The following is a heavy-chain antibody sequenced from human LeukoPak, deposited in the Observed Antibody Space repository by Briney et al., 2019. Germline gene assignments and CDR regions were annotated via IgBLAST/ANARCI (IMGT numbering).Heavy chain of an antibody. Sequence: GGSLRLSCAASGFTFSSYGMHWVRQAPGKGLEWVAVIWYDGSNKYYADSVKGRFTISRDNSKNTLYLQMNSLRAEDTAVYYCVREGYSTGQFDYWGQGTLVTVSS. CDR3: VREGYSTGQFDY. V-gene: IGHV3-33*01. CDR2: IWYDGSNK. CDR1: GFTFSSYG. D-gene: IGHD2-8*02. J-gene: IGHJ4*02.